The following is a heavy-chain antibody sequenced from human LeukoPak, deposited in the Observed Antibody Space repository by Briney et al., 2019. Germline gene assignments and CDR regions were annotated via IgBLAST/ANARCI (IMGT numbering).Heavy chain of an antibody. V-gene: IGHV1-46*01. CDR3: ARDQEGFDY. CDR2: INPSGGST. J-gene: IGHJ4*02. CDR1: GYTFTSYG. Sequence: ASVKVSCKASGYTFTSYGISWVRQAPGQGLEWMGIINPSGGSTSYAQNFQGRVTVTRDTSTTTVHMELRGLRSEDTAVYYCARDQEGFDYWGQGTVVTVSS.